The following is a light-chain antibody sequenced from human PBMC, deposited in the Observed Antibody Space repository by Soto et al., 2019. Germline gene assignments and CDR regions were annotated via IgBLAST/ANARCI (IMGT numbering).Light chain of an antibody. J-gene: IGKJ5*01. CDR3: QQYDNLPIT. V-gene: IGKV3-20*01. CDR2: GAS. Sequence: EIVLTQSPGTLSLSPGERATLSCRTSQSVSSSYVAGYQQKPGQDTRLLIYGASSRGTGIPDRVSGTGSGTELTLTISRLEAEDIATYYCQQYDNLPITFGQGTRLEIK. CDR1: QSVSSSY.